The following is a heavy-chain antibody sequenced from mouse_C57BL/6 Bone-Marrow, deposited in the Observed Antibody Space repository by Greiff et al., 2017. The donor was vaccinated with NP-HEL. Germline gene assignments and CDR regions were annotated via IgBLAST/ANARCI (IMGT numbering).Heavy chain of an antibody. V-gene: IGHV2-9*01. CDR1: GFSLTSYG. J-gene: IGHJ1*03. D-gene: IGHD2-5*01. Sequence: VKVVESGPGLVAPSQSLSITCTVSGFSLTSYGVDWVRQPPGKGLEWLGVIWGGGSTNYNSALMSRLSISKDNSKCQAFLKMTSLQTDDTAMYYCAKRYSNYLWYFDVWGTGTTVTVSS. CDR2: IWGGGST. CDR3: AKRYSNYLWYFDV.